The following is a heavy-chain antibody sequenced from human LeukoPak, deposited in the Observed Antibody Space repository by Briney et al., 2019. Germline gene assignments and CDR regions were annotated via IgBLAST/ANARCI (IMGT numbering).Heavy chain of an antibody. CDR1: GFTFSSYG. CDR3: AKDRYAGNSGAVDY. J-gene: IGHJ4*02. Sequence: GGSLRLSCAASGFTFSSYGMHWVRQAPGKGLEWVAVISYDGSNKYYADSVKGRFTISRDNSSNTLYLQMNSLRAEDTAVYYCAKDRYAGNSGAVDYWGQGTLVTVSS. D-gene: IGHD4-23*01. V-gene: IGHV3-30*18. CDR2: ISYDGSNK.